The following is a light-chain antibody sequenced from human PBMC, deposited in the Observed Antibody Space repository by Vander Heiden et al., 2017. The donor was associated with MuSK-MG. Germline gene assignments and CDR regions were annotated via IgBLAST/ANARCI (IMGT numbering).Light chain of an antibody. CDR1: SRDVGGYNY. CDR3: CSYAGSYTYV. J-gene: IGLJ1*01. CDR2: DVS. Sequence: QSTLTQPRSVSGSPGQSVIISCTGTSRDVGGYNYDPWYQQHPGKAHKLMIYDVSKRPSGVPDRFSGSKSGNTASLTISGRQAEDEADYYCCSYAGSYTYVFGTGTKVTVL. V-gene: IGLV2-11*01.